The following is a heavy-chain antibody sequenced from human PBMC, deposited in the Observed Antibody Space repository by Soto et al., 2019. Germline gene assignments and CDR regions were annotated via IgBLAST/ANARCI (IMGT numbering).Heavy chain of an antibody. V-gene: IGHV4-59*01. D-gene: IGHD6-13*01. J-gene: IGHJ4*02. CDR2: IYYSGST. Sequence: PSETLSLTCTVSGGSISSYYWSWIRQPPGKGLEWIGYIYYSGSTNYNPSLKSRVTISVDTSKNQFSLKLSSVTAADTAVYYCARSLLSDSSSWIDYWGQGTRVTVSS. CDR1: GGSISSYY. CDR3: ARSLLSDSSSWIDY.